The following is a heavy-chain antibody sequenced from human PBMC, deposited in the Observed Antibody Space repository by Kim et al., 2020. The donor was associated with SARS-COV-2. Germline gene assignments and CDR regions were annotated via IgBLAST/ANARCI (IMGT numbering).Heavy chain of an antibody. CDR1: GGSISSSSYY. CDR3: ARHLAYIAAARVNGMDV. J-gene: IGHJ6*02. Sequence: SETLSLTCTVSGGSISSSSYYWGWIRQPPGKGLEWIGSIYYSGSTYYNPSLKSRVTISVDTSKNQFSLKLSSVTAADTAVYYCARHLAYIAAARVNGMDVWGQGTPVTVSS. V-gene: IGHV4-39*01. CDR2: IYYSGST. D-gene: IGHD6-13*01.